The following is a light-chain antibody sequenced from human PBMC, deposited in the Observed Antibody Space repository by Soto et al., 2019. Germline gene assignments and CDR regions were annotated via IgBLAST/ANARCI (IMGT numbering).Light chain of an antibody. CDR2: DVS. J-gene: IGLJ1*01. Sequence: QSALTQPASVSGSPGQSITISCTGTSSDVGGYNYVSWYQQHPGKAPKLMIYDVSTRPSGVSNRFSGSKSGNTASLTISGLQAEAEADYYCSSYTGISTYVFGTGTKLTVL. CDR1: SSDVGGYNY. CDR3: SSYTGISTYV. V-gene: IGLV2-14*01.